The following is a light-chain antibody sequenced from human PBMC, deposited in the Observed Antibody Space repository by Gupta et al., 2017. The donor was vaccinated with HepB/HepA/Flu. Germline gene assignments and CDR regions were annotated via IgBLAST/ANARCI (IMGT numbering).Light chain of an antibody. CDR3: QQFNSYPLT. J-gene: IGKJ5*01. V-gene: IGKV1-9*01. CDR2: TAS. CDR1: QDINSY. Sequence: DIQLTQSPSFLSASVGDRVTITCRASQDINSYLIWYQQKPGKAPKLPIYTASTLQSGVPSRFSGSGSGTEFTLTISSLQPEDFATYYCQQFNSYPLTFGQGTRLDIK.